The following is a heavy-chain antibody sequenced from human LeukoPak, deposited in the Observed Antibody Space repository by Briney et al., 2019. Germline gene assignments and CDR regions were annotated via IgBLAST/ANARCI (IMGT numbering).Heavy chain of an antibody. CDR1: GFTFSSYW. J-gene: IGHJ4*02. D-gene: IGHD5-24*01. Sequence: GGSLRLSCAASGFTFSSYWMNWVRQAPGKGLEWVANIKEDGSEKYYVDSVKGRFTISRDNAKNSPYLQMNSLRAEDTAVYYCAREGGYKAPANYWGQGTLVTVSS. V-gene: IGHV3-7*01. CDR2: IKEDGSEK. CDR3: AREGGYKAPANY.